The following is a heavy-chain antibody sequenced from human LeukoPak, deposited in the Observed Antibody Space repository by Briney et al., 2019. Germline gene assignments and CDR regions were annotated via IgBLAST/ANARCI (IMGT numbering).Heavy chain of an antibody. V-gene: IGHV3-30*04. CDR1: GFPFDNYA. J-gene: IGHJ4*02. CDR3: ARDPPFSSGWSQNYFDY. D-gene: IGHD6-19*01. CDR2: ISYDGGNK. Sequence: GGSLRLSCAPSGFPFDNYAMHWVRQAPGKGLEWVSLISYDGGNKNYADSVKGRFTISRDNSKNTLFLQMNSLRPEDTAVYYCARDPPFSSGWSQNYFDYWGQGTLVTASS.